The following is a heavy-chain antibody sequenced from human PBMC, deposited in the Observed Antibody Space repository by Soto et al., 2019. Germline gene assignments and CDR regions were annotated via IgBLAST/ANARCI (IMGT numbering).Heavy chain of an antibody. J-gene: IGHJ5*02. CDR2: IWYDGSKK. Sequence: PGGSLRLSCAASGFTLTSYGMNWVRQAPGKGLEWVAVIWYDGSKKYYADSVKVRFTISRDNSKSTLYLQMNSLRAEDTAVYYCARDSCSITSCYDPWGQGTLVTVSS. V-gene: IGHV3-33*01. CDR3: ARDSCSITSCYDP. CDR1: GFTLTSYG. D-gene: IGHD2-2*01.